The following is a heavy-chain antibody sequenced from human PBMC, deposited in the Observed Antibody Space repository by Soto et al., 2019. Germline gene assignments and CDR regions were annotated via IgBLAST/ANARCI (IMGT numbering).Heavy chain of an antibody. D-gene: IGHD2-15*01. Sequence: VPVKVSCKASGYTFTSYGISWVRQAPGQGLGWMGWISAYNGNTNHAQKLQARVTMTTDTSTSTAYMELRSLRSDDTAVYYCARDQLLSVGNFQHWGQGTLVTVSS. V-gene: IGHV1-18*04. CDR1: GYTFTSYG. J-gene: IGHJ1*01. CDR2: ISAYNGNT. CDR3: ARDQLLSVGNFQH.